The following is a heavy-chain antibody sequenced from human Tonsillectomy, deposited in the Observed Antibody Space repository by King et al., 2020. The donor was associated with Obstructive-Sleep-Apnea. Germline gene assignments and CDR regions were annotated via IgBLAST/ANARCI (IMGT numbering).Heavy chain of an antibody. D-gene: IGHD3-22*01. Sequence: HVQLQESGPGLVKPSETLSLTCTVADYSISSGYYWGWIRQPPGKGLEWIGTIYHSGSTYYNPSLKSRVTISVDTSKNQFSLKLSSVTAADTAVHYCARSPGYYDSSGYPPYFDLWGRGTLVTVSS. CDR2: IYHSGST. V-gene: IGHV4-38-2*02. CDR1: DYSISSGYY. CDR3: ARSPGYYDSSGYPPYFDL. J-gene: IGHJ2*01.